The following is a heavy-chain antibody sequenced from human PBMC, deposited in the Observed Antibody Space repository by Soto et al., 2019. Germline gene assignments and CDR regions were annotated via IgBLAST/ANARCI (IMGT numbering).Heavy chain of an antibody. Sequence: SETLSLTCTVSGDSMTYSYWSWIRLLPGKGLEWVGYIYYSGSTSYNPSLRRRVIMSVDTSKRQFSLRLKSVTAADTAIYYCARSVLGAYNLADQFFYYYYCMDVWGQGTTVTVSS. J-gene: IGHJ6*02. CDR2: IYYSGST. CDR3: ARSVLGAYNLADQFFYYYYCMDV. CDR1: GDSMTYSY. D-gene: IGHD3-16*01. V-gene: IGHV4-59*08.